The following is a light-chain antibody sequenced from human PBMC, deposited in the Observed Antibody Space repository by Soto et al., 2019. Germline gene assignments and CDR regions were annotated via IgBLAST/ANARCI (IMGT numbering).Light chain of an antibody. J-gene: IGKJ1*01. CDR2: FAS. CDR1: QGISNL. CDR3: QQFNSYPRT. V-gene: IGKV1-9*01. Sequence: DIQLTQSPSFLSASEGYRVTIACRASQGISNLLAWYQQKPGEAPKLLISFASSLQSGVPSRFTGSGSGTEFTLTVSSLQPEDFATYYCQQFNSYPRTFGQGTKVEIK.